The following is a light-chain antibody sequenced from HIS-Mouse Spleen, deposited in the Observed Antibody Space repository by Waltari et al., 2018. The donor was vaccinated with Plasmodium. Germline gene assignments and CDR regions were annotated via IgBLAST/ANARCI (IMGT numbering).Light chain of an antibody. CDR2: GAS. CDR3: QQYNNWSFT. V-gene: IGKV3-15*01. J-gene: IGKJ3*01. Sequence: EIVMTQSPATLSVSPGERATLPCRASQRVSSNLTWYQQKPGQAPRLLIYGASARATGIPARFSGSGSGTEFTLTVSSLQSEDFAVYCWQQYNNWSFTFGPGTKVDIK. CDR1: QRVSSN.